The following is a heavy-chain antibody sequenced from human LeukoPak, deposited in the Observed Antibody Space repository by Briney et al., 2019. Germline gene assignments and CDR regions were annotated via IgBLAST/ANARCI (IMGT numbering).Heavy chain of an antibody. CDR1: GFTFSSYS. CDR3: ARDRLRGYDFGWRAFDI. V-gene: IGHV3-48*01. D-gene: IGHD5-12*01. CDR2: ISSSSSTI. J-gene: IGHJ3*02. Sequence: GGSLRLSCAASGFTFSSYSMNWVRQAPGKGLEWVSYISSSSSTIYYADSVKGRFTISRDNAKNSLYLQMNSLRAEDTAVYYCARDRLRGYDFGWRAFDIWGQGTMVTVSS.